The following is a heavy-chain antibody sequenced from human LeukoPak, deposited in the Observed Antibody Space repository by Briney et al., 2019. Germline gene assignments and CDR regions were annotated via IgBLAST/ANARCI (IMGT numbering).Heavy chain of an antibody. CDR1: GFTFNSYA. CDR3: ASGAAAGSDY. V-gene: IGHV3-30*04. J-gene: IGHJ4*02. Sequence: GGSLRLSCAASGFTFNSYAIHWVRQAPGKGLEWVAVISYDGSNKYYADSVKGRFTISRDNSKNTLYLQLNSLRPEDTAVYYCASGAAAGSDYWGQGTLVTVSS. D-gene: IGHD6-13*01. CDR2: ISYDGSNK.